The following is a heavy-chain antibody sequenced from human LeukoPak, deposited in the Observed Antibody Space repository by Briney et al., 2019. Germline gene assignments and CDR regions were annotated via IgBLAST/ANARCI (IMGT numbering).Heavy chain of an antibody. CDR2: INNDGSST. D-gene: IGHD2-8*01. CDR1: GFTFSSYW. CDR3: ARDNGEWRLNWFDH. J-gene: IGHJ5*02. Sequence: GGSLRLSCAASGFTFSSYWMHWVRQAPGKGLVWVSRINNDGSSTSYADSVKGRFNISRDNAKNTLYLQMNSLRAEDTAVYYCARDNGEWRLNWFDHWGQGTLVTVSS. V-gene: IGHV3-74*01.